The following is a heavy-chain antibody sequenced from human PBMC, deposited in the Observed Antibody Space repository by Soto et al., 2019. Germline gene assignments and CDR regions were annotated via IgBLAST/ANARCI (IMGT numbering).Heavy chain of an antibody. CDR3: ARDGLWFGELFPPSAFDY. Sequence: EVQLVESGGGLVQPGGSLRLSCAASGFTFSSYSMNWVRQAPGKGLVWVSYISSSSSTIYYADSVKGRFTISRDNAKNSLYLQMNSLRAEDTAVYYCARDGLWFGELFPPSAFDYWGQGTLVTVSS. CDR2: ISSSSSTI. J-gene: IGHJ4*02. D-gene: IGHD3-10*01. CDR1: GFTFSSYS. V-gene: IGHV3-48*01.